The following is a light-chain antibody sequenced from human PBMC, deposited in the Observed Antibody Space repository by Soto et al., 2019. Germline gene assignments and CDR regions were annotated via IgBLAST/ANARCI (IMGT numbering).Light chain of an antibody. Sequence: DIQMTQSPSTLSASVGDRVTITCRTSQSISSWLAWYQQKAGEAPKLLIYKASSLESGVPSRCSGSGSGTEFTLTISSLQPDDFATYYCQQYSTYSHETFGQGTKVEIK. CDR1: QSISSW. CDR3: QQYSTYSHET. J-gene: IGKJ1*01. CDR2: KAS. V-gene: IGKV1-5*03.